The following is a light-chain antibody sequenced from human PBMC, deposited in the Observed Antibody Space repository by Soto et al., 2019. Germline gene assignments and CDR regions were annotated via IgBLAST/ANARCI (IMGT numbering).Light chain of an antibody. CDR2: AAS. CDR3: QQYYSYTPT. J-gene: IGKJ1*01. Sequence: AIRMTQSPSSLSSSTGDRVTITCRASRGISSYLAWYQRKPGKAPKLLIYAASTLQSGVPSRFSGSGSGTDFTLTISCLKYEDFATYYCQQYYSYTPTFGQGTKVDIK. V-gene: IGKV1-8*01. CDR1: RGISSY.